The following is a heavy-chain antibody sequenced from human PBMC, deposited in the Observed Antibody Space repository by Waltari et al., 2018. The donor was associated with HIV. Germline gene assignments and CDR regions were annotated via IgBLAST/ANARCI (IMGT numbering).Heavy chain of an antibody. Sequence: LRQSGPRLIEPSQPLSMTSVVSRHRLSSTRTACNLLRQSPGGGLEWLGKTYFRSRWIFDYAVNAKSRMTINVDPSNNQFSLYVTSTIADDTATYYCVRDGFGFDFWSQGILVTV. CDR2: TYFRSRWIF. J-gene: IGHJ4*02. CDR3: VRDGFGFDF. V-gene: IGHV6-1*01. CDR1: RHRLSSTRTA. D-gene: IGHD3-16*01.